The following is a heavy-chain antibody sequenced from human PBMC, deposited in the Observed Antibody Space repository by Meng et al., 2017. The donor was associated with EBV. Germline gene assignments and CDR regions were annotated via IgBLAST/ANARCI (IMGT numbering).Heavy chain of an antibody. J-gene: IGHJ4*02. V-gene: IGHV4-61*08. CDR1: VVSVPSGGYL. CDR3: AKSRSSTPGIVDD. D-gene: IGHD2/OR15-2a*01. CDR2: IYDTGIT. Sequence: QVQLHSSRQGFVTPSHPLSLTCLGSVVSVPSGGYLCGWLRQSPGKGLEWIGYIYDTGITIYNPSLKSRVTISLETSKNQFSLKVNSVTTADTAVYYCAKSRSSTPGIVDDWGQGTLVTVSS.